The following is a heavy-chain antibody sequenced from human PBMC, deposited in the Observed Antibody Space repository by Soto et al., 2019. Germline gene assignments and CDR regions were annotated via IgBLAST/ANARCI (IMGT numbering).Heavy chain of an antibody. CDR3: AREDAFAARPGFDY. D-gene: IGHD6-6*01. Sequence: GGSLRLSCAASGFTFSSYWMSWVRQAPGKGLEWVANIKQDGSEKYYVDSVKGRFTISRDNAKNSLYLQMNSLRAEDTAVYYCAREDAFAARPGFDYWGQGTLVTVSS. V-gene: IGHV3-7*01. CDR2: IKQDGSEK. CDR1: GFTFSSYW. J-gene: IGHJ4*02.